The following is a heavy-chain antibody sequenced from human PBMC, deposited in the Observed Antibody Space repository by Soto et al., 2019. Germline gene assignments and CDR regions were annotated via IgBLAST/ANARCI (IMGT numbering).Heavy chain of an antibody. V-gene: IGHV3-23*01. CDR1: GFTFSSYS. J-gene: IGHJ4*02. CDR3: AKEGDLIGYNYGSCFDY. Sequence: GGSLRLSCAASGFTFSSYSMSWVRQTPGKGLEWVSAITGSGGSTYYADSVKGRFTISRDNSKNTLYLQMNSLRAEDTAVYYCAKEGDLIGYNYGSCFDYWGQGTLVTVSS. D-gene: IGHD5-18*01. CDR2: ITGSGGST.